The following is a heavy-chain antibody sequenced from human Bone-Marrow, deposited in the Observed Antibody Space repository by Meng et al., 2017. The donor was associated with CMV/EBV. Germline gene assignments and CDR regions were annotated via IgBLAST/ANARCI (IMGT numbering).Heavy chain of an antibody. J-gene: IGHJ4*02. CDR1: GDSVSSGSYY. D-gene: IGHD5-18*01. Sequence: SETLSLTCIVSGDSVSSGSYYWSWIRQPPGKGLEWIGYIYYSGTANYNPSLKSRVTISVDTSKNQLPLKLNSVTAADTAVYYCARDGRSTPRGYKYWGQGTLVTVSS. CDR2: IYYSGTA. CDR3: ARDGRSTPRGYKY. V-gene: IGHV4-61*01.